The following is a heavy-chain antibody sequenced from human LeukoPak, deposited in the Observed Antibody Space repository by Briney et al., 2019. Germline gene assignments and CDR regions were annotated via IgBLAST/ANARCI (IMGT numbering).Heavy chain of an antibody. D-gene: IGHD2-8*02. CDR3: ATYRQVLLPFES. CDR1: GGSISSSSYY. CDR2: IFPSGGEI. V-gene: IGHV3-53*01. J-gene: IGHJ4*02. Sequence: KSSETLSLTCTVSGGSISSSSYYWGWVRQPPGKGLEWVSSIFPSGGEIHYADSVRGRFTISRDNSKSTLSLQMNSLRAEDTAIYYCATYRQVLLPFESWGQGTLVTVSS.